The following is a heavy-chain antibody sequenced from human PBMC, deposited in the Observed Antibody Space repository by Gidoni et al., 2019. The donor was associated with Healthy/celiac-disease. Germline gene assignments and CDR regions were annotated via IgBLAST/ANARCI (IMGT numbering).Heavy chain of an antibody. J-gene: IGHJ4*02. D-gene: IGHD2-15*01. CDR2: IYYSGST. Sequence: QLQLQESGPGLVKPSESLSLTCTVSGGSISSSSYYWGWIRQPPGKGLEWIGSIYYSGSTYYNPSLKSRVTISVDTSKNQFSLKLSSVTAADTAVYYCARQLLEVVVVAAPLFLDYWGQGTLVTVSS. CDR3: ARQLLEVVVVAAPLFLDY. V-gene: IGHV4-39*01. CDR1: GGSISSSSYY.